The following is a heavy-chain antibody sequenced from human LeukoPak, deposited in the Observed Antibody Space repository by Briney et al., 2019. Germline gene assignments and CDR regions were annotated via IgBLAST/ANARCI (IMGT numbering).Heavy chain of an antibody. CDR3: ARGRGWIDP. V-gene: IGHV3-7*01. CDR1: GFTFTNNW. CDR2: VNEDGSEK. Sequence: PGGSLRLSCVASGFTFTNNWMTWFRQAPGKGLEWVANVNEDGSEKHYLDSVKGRFTISRDNAKNSVYLQMNNLRVEETAVYYCARGRGWIDPWGQGILITVSS. J-gene: IGHJ5*02. D-gene: IGHD5-24*01.